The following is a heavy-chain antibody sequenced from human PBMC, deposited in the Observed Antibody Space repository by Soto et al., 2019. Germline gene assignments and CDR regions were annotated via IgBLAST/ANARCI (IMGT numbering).Heavy chain of an antibody. V-gene: IGHV3-9*01. CDR2: ISWNSGSI. D-gene: IGHD5-12*01. CDR3: AKDWSRYDYAFDI. CDR1: GFTFDDYA. J-gene: IGHJ3*02. Sequence: EVQLVESGGGLVQPGRSLRLSCAASGFTFDDYAMHGVRQAPGKGLEWVSGISWNSGSIGYADSVKGRFTISRDNAKNSLYLQMNSLRAEDKGLYYCAKDWSRYDYAFDIWGQGEMGTVSS.